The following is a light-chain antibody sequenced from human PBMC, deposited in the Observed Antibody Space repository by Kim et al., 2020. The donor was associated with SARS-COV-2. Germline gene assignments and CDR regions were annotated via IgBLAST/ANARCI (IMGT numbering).Light chain of an antibody. CDR1: QSVSGS. V-gene: IGKV3-11*01. J-gene: IGKJ1*01. CDR2: DAS. CDR3: QQRSNWPRT. Sequence: LSPGERDTLSGRARQSVSGSLAWYQQKPGQAPRLLIYDASKRATGIPARFSGSGSGTDFTLTISSLEPEDFAVYYCQQRSNWPRTFGQGTKVDIK.